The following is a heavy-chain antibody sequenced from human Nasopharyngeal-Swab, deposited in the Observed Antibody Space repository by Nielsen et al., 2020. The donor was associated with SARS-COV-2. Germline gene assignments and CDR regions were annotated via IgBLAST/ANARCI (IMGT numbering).Heavy chain of an antibody. V-gene: IGHV4-59*02. Sequence: SGTLSLTCPVSMGSVGSYHCSWIRQPPGKGLEWIGVVYTSRNTDYNPSLMRRGTISMDTSKNQFSLKLISVTAADTALYYCARGRISDWTYYYYMDVWGKGTTVTVSS. CDR1: MGSVGSYH. CDR2: VYTSRNT. D-gene: IGHD3-9*01. J-gene: IGHJ6*03. CDR3: ARGRISDWTYYYYMDV.